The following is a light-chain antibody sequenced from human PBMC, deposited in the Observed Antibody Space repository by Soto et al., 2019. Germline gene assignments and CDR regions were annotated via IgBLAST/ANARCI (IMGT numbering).Light chain of an antibody. J-gene: IGLJ1*01. CDR3: QVWDSSTEV. CDR1: NIGSKN. CDR2: RDS. V-gene: IGLV3-9*01. Sequence: SYELTQPLSVSVALRQRASITCGGNNIGSKNVHWYQQKPGQAPVLVIYRDSNRPSGIPERFSGSNSGNTAALTISRAQVGDEADYYCQVWDSSTEVFGTGTKLTVL.